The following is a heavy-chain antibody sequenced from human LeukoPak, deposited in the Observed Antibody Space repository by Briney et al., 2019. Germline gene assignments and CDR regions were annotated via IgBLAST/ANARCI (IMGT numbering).Heavy chain of an antibody. J-gene: IGHJ3*02. CDR1: GFTFDDYA. V-gene: IGHV3-43*02. CDR3: AKSGGDHAHDAFDI. Sequence: GGSLRLSCAASGFTFDDYAMHWVRQAPGKGLEWVSLISGDGGSTYYADSVKGRFTISRDNSKNSLYLQMNSLRTEDTALYYCAKSGGDHAHDAFDIWGQGTMVTVSS. D-gene: IGHD2-21*02. CDR2: ISGDGGST.